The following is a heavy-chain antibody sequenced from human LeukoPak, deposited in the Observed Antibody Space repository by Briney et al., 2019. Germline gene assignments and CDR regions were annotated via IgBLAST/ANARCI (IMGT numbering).Heavy chain of an antibody. D-gene: IGHD3-10*01. Sequence: PSETLSLTCTVSGGSISSSSHYWGWIRQPPGKGLEWIGSIYYSGSTYYNPPLKSRVTISIHTSKNQFSLKLSSVTAADTAVYYCARVKLAGSPFDPWGQGTLVTVSS. CDR1: GGSISSSSHY. V-gene: IGHV4-39*07. CDR3: ARVKLAGSPFDP. J-gene: IGHJ5*02. CDR2: IYYSGST.